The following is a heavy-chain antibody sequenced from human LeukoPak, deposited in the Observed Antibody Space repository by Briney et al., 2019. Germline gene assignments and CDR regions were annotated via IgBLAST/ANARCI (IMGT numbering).Heavy chain of an antibody. Sequence: GGSLRLSCAASGFTFSSYAMSWVRQAPGKGLEWVSAISGSGGSTYYADSVKGRFTISRDNSKNTLYLQMNSLRAEDTAVYYCAKGQVELTYYDFWSGYLSAGMDVWGQGTTVTVSS. CDR1: GFTFSSYA. D-gene: IGHD3-3*01. CDR2: ISGSGGST. V-gene: IGHV3-23*01. J-gene: IGHJ6*02. CDR3: AKGQVELTYYDFWSGYLSAGMDV.